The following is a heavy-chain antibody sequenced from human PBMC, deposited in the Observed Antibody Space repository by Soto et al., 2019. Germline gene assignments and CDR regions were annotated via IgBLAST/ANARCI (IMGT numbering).Heavy chain of an antibody. Sequence: GGSLRLSCAASGFTFSSYSMNWVRQAPGKGLEWVSYISSSSSTIYYADSVKGRFTISRDNAKNSLYLQMNSLRAEDTAVYYCARAPDFWSGYYIGYFDLWGRGTLVTVSS. CDR2: ISSSSSTI. D-gene: IGHD3-3*01. CDR1: GFTFSSYS. V-gene: IGHV3-48*01. J-gene: IGHJ2*01. CDR3: ARAPDFWSGYYIGYFDL.